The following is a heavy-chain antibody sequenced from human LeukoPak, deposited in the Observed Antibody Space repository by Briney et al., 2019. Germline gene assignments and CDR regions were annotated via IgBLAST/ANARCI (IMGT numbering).Heavy chain of an antibody. J-gene: IGHJ4*02. CDR3: AKEGVSLDY. CDR2: ISWNSGSI. Sequence: PGRSLRLSCAASGFTFDDYAMHWVRQAPGKGLEWVSGISWNSGSIGYADSVKGRFTISRDNAKNSLYLQMNSLRAEDTALHYCAKEGVSLDYWGQGTLVTVSS. CDR1: GFTFDDYA. D-gene: IGHD3-10*01. V-gene: IGHV3-9*01.